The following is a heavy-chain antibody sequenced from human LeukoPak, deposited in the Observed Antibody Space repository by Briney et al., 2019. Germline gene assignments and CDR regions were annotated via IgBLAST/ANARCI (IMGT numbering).Heavy chain of an antibody. CDR1: GYSISSGYY. Sequence: SETLSLTCTVSGYSISSGYYWGWIRQPPGKGLEWIGSIYHSGSTYYNPSLKSRVTISVDTSKNQFSLKLSSVTAADTAVYYCARAYSSGWSFPFDYWGQGTLVTVSS. J-gene: IGHJ4*02. D-gene: IGHD6-19*01. CDR2: IYHSGST. V-gene: IGHV4-38-2*02. CDR3: ARAYSSGWSFPFDY.